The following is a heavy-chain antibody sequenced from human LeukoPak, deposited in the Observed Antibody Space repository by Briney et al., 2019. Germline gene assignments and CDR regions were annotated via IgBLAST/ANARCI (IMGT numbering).Heavy chain of an antibody. V-gene: IGHV1-2*02. D-gene: IGHD2-15*01. CDR1: GYTFTGYY. J-gene: IGHJ4*02. Sequence: ASVKVSCKASGYTFTGYYMHWVRQAPGQGLEWMGWINPNSGGTNYAQKFQGRVTMTRDTSISTAYMELSRLRSDDTAVYYCATAPSGGSHTGALYWGQGTLVTVSS. CDR2: INPNSGGT. CDR3: ATAPSGGSHTGALY.